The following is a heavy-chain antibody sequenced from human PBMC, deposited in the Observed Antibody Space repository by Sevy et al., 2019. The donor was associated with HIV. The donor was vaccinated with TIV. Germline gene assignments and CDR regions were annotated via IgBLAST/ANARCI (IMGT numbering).Heavy chain of an antibody. Sequence: SETLSLTCTVSGGSISSNYWSWSRQPPGKGLEWIGYIYSSGSSYNPSIKSRVSISMDTSKNQFSLKLNSVTAADTAVYYCARSSGYSYGDFDYWGQGTLVTVSS. CDR2: IYSSGSS. CDR1: GGSISSNY. J-gene: IGHJ4*02. CDR3: ARSSGYSYGDFDY. V-gene: IGHV4-59*01. D-gene: IGHD5-18*01.